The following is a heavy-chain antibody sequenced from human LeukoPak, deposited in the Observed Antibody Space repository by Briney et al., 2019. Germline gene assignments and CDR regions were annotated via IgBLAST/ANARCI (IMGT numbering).Heavy chain of an antibody. CDR1: GYTFTSYD. J-gene: IGHJ3*02. V-gene: IGHV1-69*06. Sequence: ASVKVSCKASGYTFTSYDINWVRQATGQGLEWMGGIIPIFGTANYAQKFQGRVTITADKSTSTAYMELSSLRSEDTAVYYCARAGYRDAFDIWGQGTMVTVSS. D-gene: IGHD5-18*01. CDR3: ARAGYRDAFDI. CDR2: IIPIFGTA.